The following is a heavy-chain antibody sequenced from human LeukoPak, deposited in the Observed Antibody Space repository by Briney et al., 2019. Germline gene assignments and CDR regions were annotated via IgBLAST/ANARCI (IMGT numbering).Heavy chain of an antibody. CDR2: IIPIFGTA. V-gene: IGHV1-69*06. Sequence: ASVKVSCKASVGTFSSYAISGVRQAPGRGLEWMGGIIPIFGTANYAQKFQGRVTITADKSTSTAYMELSSLRAEDTAVYYCAGGLYSYGDHWGQGTLVTVSS. CDR3: AGGLYSYGDH. D-gene: IGHD5-18*01. J-gene: IGHJ4*02. CDR1: VGTFSSYA.